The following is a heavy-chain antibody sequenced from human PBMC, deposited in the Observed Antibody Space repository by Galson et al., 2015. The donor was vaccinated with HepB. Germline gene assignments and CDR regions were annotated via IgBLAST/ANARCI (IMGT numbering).Heavy chain of an antibody. J-gene: IGHJ6*02. CDR1: GFTFTIYS. Sequence: SLRLSCAASGFTFTIYSMVWVRQAPGKGLEWVSYITSSSSTYYADSVKGRFTISKDNAENSVYLQMNNLRVEDTAVYYCARDLEGEGSWYYYGMDVWGQGTTVTVSS. CDR2: ITSSSST. V-gene: IGHV3-48*01. D-gene: IGHD3-16*01. CDR3: ARDLEGEGSWYYYGMDV.